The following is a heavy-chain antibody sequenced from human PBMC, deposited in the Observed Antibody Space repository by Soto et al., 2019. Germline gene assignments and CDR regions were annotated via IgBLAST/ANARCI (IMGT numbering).Heavy chain of an antibody. V-gene: IGHV3-66*01. D-gene: IGHD5-12*01. Sequence: LRLSCAASGFTVSSNYMSWVRQAPGKGLEWVSVIYSGGSTYYADSVKGRFTISRDNSKNTLYLQMNSLRAEDTAVYYCAREDGYRGGDAFDIWGQGTMVTVAS. J-gene: IGHJ3*02. CDR2: IYSGGST. CDR3: AREDGYRGGDAFDI. CDR1: GFTVSSNY.